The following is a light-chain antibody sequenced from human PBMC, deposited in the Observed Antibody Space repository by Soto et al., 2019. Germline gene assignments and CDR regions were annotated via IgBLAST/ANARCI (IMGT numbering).Light chain of an antibody. V-gene: IGLV2-14*03. CDR3: NSYTSSSTYV. Sequence: QSALTQPASVSGSPTQAIAISCAGTNSYVGGYDHVSWYQQHPGKAPKLMIYDVSTRPSGVSDRFSGSKSGNTASLTISGLQAEDEADYYCNSYTSSSTYVFGTGTKVTVL. CDR1: NSYVGGYDH. CDR2: DVS. J-gene: IGLJ1*01.